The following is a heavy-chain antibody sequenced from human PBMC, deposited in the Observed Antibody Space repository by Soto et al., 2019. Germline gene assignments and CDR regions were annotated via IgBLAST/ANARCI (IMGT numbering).Heavy chain of an antibody. CDR3: AKGQLAYCGGDCYSCLDY. Sequence: PGGSLRLSCAASGFTFSSYAMSWVRQAPGKGLEWVSAISGSGGSTYYADSVKGRFTISRDNSKNTLYLQMNSLRAEDTAVYYCAKGQLAYCGGDCYSCLDYWGQGTLVTVSS. CDR1: GFTFSSYA. V-gene: IGHV3-23*01. J-gene: IGHJ4*02. CDR2: ISGSGGST. D-gene: IGHD2-21*02.